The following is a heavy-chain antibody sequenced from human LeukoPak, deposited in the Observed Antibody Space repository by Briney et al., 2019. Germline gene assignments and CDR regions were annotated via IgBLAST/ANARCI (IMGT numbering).Heavy chain of an antibody. CDR2: IKEDGSEK. Sequence: GGSLRLSCVTSGFTFDSYWMSWVRQAPGKGLEWVANIKEDGSEKYYVDSVKGRFTISRDNAKNSPYLQMNSLRAEDTAVYYCARVPSHIVVVEPATPDFWGQGTLVTVSS. J-gene: IGHJ4*02. V-gene: IGHV3-7*02. CDR1: GFTFDSYW. D-gene: IGHD2-15*01. CDR3: ARVPSHIVVVEPATPDF.